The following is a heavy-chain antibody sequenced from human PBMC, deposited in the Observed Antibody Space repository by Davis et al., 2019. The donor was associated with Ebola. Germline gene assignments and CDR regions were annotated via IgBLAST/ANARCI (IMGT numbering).Heavy chain of an antibody. Sequence: SETLSLTCAVSGDSISSTNWWNWVRQPPGKGLEWIGEIYHSGSTNYNPSLKSRVSISVDTSKNHFSLKLSSVTAADTAVYYCAREGSGPDYWGQGTLVTVSS. V-gene: IGHV4-4*02. CDR2: IYHSGST. CDR1: GDSISSTNW. CDR3: AREGSGPDY. J-gene: IGHJ4*02. D-gene: IGHD2-15*01.